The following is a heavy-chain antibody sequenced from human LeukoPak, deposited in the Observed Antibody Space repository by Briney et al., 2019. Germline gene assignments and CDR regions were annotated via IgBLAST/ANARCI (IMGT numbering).Heavy chain of an antibody. CDR1: DFTFSDYW. V-gene: IGHV3-7*01. CDR2: LKQDGSEI. Sequence: GGSLRLSCVASDFTFSDYWMSWVRQAPGKGLEWVGNLKQDGSEIYYLDSVKDRFTISRDNTKNSLYLQMNSLRAEDTAVYYCATIEAVRFHYWGQGTLVTVSS. J-gene: IGHJ4*02. CDR3: ATIEAVRFHY. D-gene: IGHD4-17*01.